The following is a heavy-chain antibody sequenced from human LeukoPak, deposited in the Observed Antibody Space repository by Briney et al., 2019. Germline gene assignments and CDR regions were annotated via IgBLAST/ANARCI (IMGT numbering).Heavy chain of an antibody. CDR3: ARDCSSTSCYLFDY. J-gene: IGHJ4*01. Sequence: GGSLRLSCAASGFTFSSYSMNWVRQAPGKGLEWVSYISSSSSTIYYADSVKGRFTISRDNAKNSLYLQMNSLRAEDTAVYYCARDCSSTSCYLFDYWGKGTLVTVSS. CDR1: GFTFSSYS. CDR2: ISSSSSTI. D-gene: IGHD2-2*01. V-gene: IGHV3-48*01.